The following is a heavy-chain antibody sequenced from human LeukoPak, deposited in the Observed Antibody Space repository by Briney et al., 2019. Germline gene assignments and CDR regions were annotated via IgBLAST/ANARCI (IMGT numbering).Heavy chain of an antibody. CDR2: IYTSAST. D-gene: IGHD3-22*01. J-gene: IGHJ4*02. CDR1: GASISSYY. Sequence: PSETLSLTCTVSGASISSYYWSWIRQPAGKGLEWIGRIYTSASTNYNPSLKSRVTMSVDTSKNQFSLRLSSVTAADTAVYYCARAWYYYDSSGYYFFDYWGQGTLVTVSS. CDR3: ARAWYYYDSSGYYFFDY. V-gene: IGHV4-4*07.